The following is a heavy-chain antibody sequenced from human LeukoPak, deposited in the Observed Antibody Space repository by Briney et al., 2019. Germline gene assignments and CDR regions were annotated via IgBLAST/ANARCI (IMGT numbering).Heavy chain of an antibody. CDR3: ARDSALYSSGWLFDY. CDR2: IYTSGST. Sequence: PSETLSLTCTVSGGSISSGSYYWSWIRQPAGKGLEWIGRIYTSGSTNYNPSLKSRVTISVDTSKNQFSLKLSSVTAADTVVYYCARDSALYSSGWLFDYWGQGTLVTVSS. J-gene: IGHJ4*02. V-gene: IGHV4-61*02. CDR1: GGSISSGSYY. D-gene: IGHD6-19*01.